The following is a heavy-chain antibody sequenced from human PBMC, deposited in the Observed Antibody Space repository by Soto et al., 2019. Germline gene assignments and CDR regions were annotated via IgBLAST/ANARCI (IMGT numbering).Heavy chain of an antibody. CDR1: GYTFTSYG. J-gene: IGHJ6*02. CDR2: ISAYNGNT. V-gene: IGHV1-18*01. CDR3: ARVGGDSSCYYLPFGYYGMAV. D-gene: IGHD3-22*01. Sequence: ASVKVSCKASGYTFTSYGISWVRQAPGQGLEWMGWISAYNGNTNYAQKLQGRVTMTTDTSTSTAYMELRSLRSDDTAVYYCARVGGDSSCYYLPFGYYGMAVWGQGTTVTVSS.